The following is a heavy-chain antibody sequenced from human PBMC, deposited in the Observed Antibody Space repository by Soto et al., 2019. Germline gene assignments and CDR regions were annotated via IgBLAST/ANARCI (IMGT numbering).Heavy chain of an antibody. J-gene: IGHJ4*02. V-gene: IGHV4-4*02. D-gene: IGHD6-25*01. CDR1: SGSISTCNW. CDR2: IYYTGAT. Sequence: QVELQESGPRLVKSSGTLSLTCEVSSGSISTCNWWSWVRQPPGKGLEWIGEIYYTGATNYNPSLKSRVTMTIDKSKDQFSLILTSATAADTAVYYCARVFSSGSGWMYYFDFWGQGILVSVSS. CDR3: ARVFSSGSGWMYYFDF.